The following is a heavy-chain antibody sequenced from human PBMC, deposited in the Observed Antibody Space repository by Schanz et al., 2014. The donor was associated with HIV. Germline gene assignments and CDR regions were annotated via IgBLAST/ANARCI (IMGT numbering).Heavy chain of an antibody. CDR3: ARDGYNSLSRKDYYFDF. Sequence: VQLVESGGRLVKPGESLTLSCITSGSPLSGYSMNWVRQAPGKGLEWVSSISGSSSKIYYAQSIKDRFIVSRDNAQNLVFLQLNSLRAEDTAVYFCARDGYNSLSRKDYYFDFWGQGLLVTVSS. CDR2: ISGSSSKI. J-gene: IGHJ4*02. D-gene: IGHD1-1*01. CDR1: GSPLSGYS. V-gene: IGHV3-21*01.